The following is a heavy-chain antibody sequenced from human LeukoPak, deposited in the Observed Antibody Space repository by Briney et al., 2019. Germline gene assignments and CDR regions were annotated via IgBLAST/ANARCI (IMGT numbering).Heavy chain of an antibody. V-gene: IGHV3-23*01. CDR1: VFTFNAYA. CDR3: AKDPRAMGRYFFDD. CDR2: ISGSGDAT. D-gene: IGHD3-16*01. Sequence: LTGGSLRLSCVGSVFTFNAYAMSWVRQRPGKGPEWVAMISGSGDATDYAESVKDRLSISRDNTKKTLFLQINSPRADDTAIYYCAKDPRAMGRYFFDDWGQGSLVTVSS. J-gene: IGHJ4*01.